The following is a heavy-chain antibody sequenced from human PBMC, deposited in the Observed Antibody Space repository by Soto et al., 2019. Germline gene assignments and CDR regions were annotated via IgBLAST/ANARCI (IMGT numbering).Heavy chain of an antibody. CDR3: ARVLYYGSGSYSPYGMDV. V-gene: IGHV1-69*01. D-gene: IGHD3-10*01. J-gene: IGHJ6*02. Sequence: QVQLVQSGAEVKKPGSSVKVSCKTSGVSFNNNGIGWVRQAPGHGLEGMGGFSPPFRTSNYARKFQGRISITADASTGTVNMKLSSLTSEDTAQYYCARVLYYGSGSYSPYGMDVWGQGNRVNVSS. CDR1: GVSFNNNG. CDR2: FSPPFRTS.